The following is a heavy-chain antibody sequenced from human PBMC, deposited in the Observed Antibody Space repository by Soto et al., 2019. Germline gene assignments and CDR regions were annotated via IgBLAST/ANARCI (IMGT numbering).Heavy chain of an antibody. Sequence: GESLKISCKGSGYSFTSYWIGWVRQMPGKGLVWMGIIYPGDSDTRYSPSFQGQVTITADKSISTAYLQWNSLKASDTAMYYFSGHPGYSSSSNAFDIWGQGTMVTVSS. CDR1: GYSFTSYW. CDR2: IYPGDSDT. D-gene: IGHD6-6*01. CDR3: SGHPGYSSSSNAFDI. J-gene: IGHJ3*02. V-gene: IGHV5-51*01.